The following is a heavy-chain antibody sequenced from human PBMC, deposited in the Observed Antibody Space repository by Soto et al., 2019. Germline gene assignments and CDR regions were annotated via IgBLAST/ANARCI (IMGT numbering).Heavy chain of an antibody. V-gene: IGHV4-61*01. D-gene: IGHD2-21*01. CDR1: GGSVSSGSYY. Sequence: KPSETLSLTCTVSGGSVSSGSYYWSWIRQPPGKGLEWIGYIYYSGSTNYNPSLKSRVTISVDTSKNQFSLKLSSVTAADTAVYYCARVYGGNSARPFDYWGQGTLVTVSS. CDR2: IYYSGST. J-gene: IGHJ4*02. CDR3: ARVYGGNSARPFDY.